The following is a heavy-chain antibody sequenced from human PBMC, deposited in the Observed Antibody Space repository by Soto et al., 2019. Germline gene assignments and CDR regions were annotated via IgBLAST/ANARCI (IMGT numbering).Heavy chain of an antibody. V-gene: IGHV1-3*01. CDR2: INAGNGNT. Sequence: ASVKVSCKASGNTVPDYAIHWVRQAPGQRLEWMGWINAGNGNTKYSQNFQGRVTITRDTSASTAYMELSSLRSEDTAVYYCAREYSSSFAFDYWGQGTLVTVS. J-gene: IGHJ4*02. D-gene: IGHD6-6*01. CDR3: AREYSSSFAFDY. CDR1: GNTVPDYA.